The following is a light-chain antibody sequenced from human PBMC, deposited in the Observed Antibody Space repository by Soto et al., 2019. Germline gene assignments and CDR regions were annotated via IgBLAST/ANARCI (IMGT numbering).Light chain of an antibody. CDR1: QGISNF. J-gene: IGKJ1*01. CDR3: QKCDSAPWT. CDR2: AAS. V-gene: IGKV1-27*01. Sequence: DIQMTQSPSSLSASVGDRVTITCRASQGISNFLAWYQQKPGKVPRLLIYAASTLQSGVPSRFSGSGSGTDFTLTISSLQPEDVAACYCQKCDSAPWTFGQGTTVDIK.